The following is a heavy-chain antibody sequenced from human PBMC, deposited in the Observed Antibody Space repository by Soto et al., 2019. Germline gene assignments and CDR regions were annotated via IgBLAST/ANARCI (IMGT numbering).Heavy chain of an antibody. Sequence: QVQLVQSGAEVKKPGASVKVSCKASGYTFTSYYMHWVRQAPGQGLEWMGIINASGGSTSYAQKFQGRFTMTRDTSTSPVYMELSSLRSEDTAVYYCASALVVAYGMDVWGQGTTVTVSS. CDR3: ASALVVAYGMDV. V-gene: IGHV1-46*01. D-gene: IGHD2-15*01. J-gene: IGHJ6*02. CDR2: INASGGST. CDR1: GYTFTSYY.